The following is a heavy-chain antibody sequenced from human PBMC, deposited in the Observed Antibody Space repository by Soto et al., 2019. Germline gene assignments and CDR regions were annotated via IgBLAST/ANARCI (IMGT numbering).Heavy chain of an antibody. V-gene: IGHV3-30-3*01. D-gene: IGHD4-4*01. J-gene: IGHJ2*01. CDR2: ISYDGSNK. CDR1: GFTFSSYA. CDR3: ARPLWRDDYNWGYFDL. Sequence: QVQLVESGGGVVQPGRSLRLSCAASGFTFSSYAMHWVRQAPGKGLEWVAVISYDGSNKYYADSVKGRFTISRDNSKNTLYLQMNSRGAEDTAVYYWARPLWRDDYNWGYFDLWGRGTLVTVSS.